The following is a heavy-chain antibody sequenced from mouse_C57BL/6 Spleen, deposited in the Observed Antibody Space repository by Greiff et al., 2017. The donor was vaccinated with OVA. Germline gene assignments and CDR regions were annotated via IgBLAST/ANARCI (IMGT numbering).Heavy chain of an antibody. J-gene: IGHJ2*01. Sequence: VQLQQPGPELVKPGDSVKISCKASGYSFTGYFMNWVMQSHGKSLEWIGRINPYNGDTFYNQKFKGKATLTVDKSSSTAHMELRSLTSEDSAVYYCAKEEMVTTVFDYWGQGTTLTVSS. CDR2: INPYNGDT. V-gene: IGHV1-20*01. CDR3: AKEEMVTTVFDY. CDR1: GYSFTGYF. D-gene: IGHD2-2*01.